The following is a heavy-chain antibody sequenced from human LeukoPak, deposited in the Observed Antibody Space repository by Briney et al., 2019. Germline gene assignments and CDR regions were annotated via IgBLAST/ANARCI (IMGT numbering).Heavy chain of an antibody. J-gene: IGHJ4*02. CDR3: ARDHSGTQDY. Sequence: GGSLRLSCAASGFTFSNYGMHWVRQAPGKGLEWVAVIWDDGSNEYYADSVKGRFTIFRDNRRNTLYLQMNSLRAEDTAVYSCARDHSGTQDYWGQGTLVTVSS. CDR1: GFTFSNYG. CDR2: IWDDGSNE. V-gene: IGHV3-33*01. D-gene: IGHD1-1*01.